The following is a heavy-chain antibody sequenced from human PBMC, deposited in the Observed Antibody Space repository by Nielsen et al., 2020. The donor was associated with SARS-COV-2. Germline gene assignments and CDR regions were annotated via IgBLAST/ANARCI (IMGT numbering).Heavy chain of an antibody. V-gene: IGHV3-33*01. Sequence: GGSLRLSCAASGFTFSSYGMHWVRQAPGKGLEWVAVIWYDGSNKYHADSVKGRFTISRDNSKNTLYLQMNSLRAEDTAVYYCARIHYDFWSGETGVDYWGQGTLVTVSS. J-gene: IGHJ4*02. CDR1: GFTFSSYG. CDR2: IWYDGSNK. CDR3: ARIHYDFWSGETGVDY. D-gene: IGHD3-3*01.